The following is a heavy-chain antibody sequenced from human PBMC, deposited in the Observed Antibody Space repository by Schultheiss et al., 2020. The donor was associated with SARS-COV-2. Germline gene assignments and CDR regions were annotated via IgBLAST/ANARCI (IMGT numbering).Heavy chain of an antibody. Sequence: GESLKISCAASEFIFSSYAIHWVRQAPGKGLEWVAVISYDGRNKYYADSVKGRFTISRDNSRNTLYLEMNSLRVEDTAVYYCASRRWLQLPFDYWGQGTLVTVSS. CDR3: ASRRWLQLPFDY. CDR1: EFIFSSYA. V-gene: IGHV3-30-3*01. J-gene: IGHJ4*02. CDR2: ISYDGRNK. D-gene: IGHD5-24*01.